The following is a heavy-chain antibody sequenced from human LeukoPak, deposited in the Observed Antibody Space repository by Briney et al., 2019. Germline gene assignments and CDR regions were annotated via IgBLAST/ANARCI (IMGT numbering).Heavy chain of an antibody. J-gene: IGHJ3*02. D-gene: IGHD3-16*02. CDR1: GFTFSDYY. CDR3: ATAWGGYDYVWGSYRQRGAFDI. Sequence: GGSLRLSCAASGFTFSDYYMSWIRQAPGKGLEWVSYISSSGSTIYYADSVKGRFTISRDNAKNSLYLQMNSLIAEDTAVDYFATAWGGYDYVWGSYRQRGAFDIWGQGTMVTVS. CDR2: ISSSGSTI. V-gene: IGHV3-11*04.